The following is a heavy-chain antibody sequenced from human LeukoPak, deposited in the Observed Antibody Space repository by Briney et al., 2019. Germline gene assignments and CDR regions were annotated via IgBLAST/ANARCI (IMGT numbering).Heavy chain of an antibody. J-gene: IGHJ2*01. CDR2: INPNSGCT. CDR3: ARESSAELLRNWYFDL. CDR1: GYTFTDYY. D-gene: IGHD2-15*01. V-gene: IGHV1-2*02. Sequence: VSVTVSCKASGYTFTDYYMHWVRQAPGQGREWMGWINPNSGCTNYAQKFQRRVTMTRHTSISTAYMELSRLRSDDTAVYYCARESSAELLRNWYFDLWGRGTLVTVSS.